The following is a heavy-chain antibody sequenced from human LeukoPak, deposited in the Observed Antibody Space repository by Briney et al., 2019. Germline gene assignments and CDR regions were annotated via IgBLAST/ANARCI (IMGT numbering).Heavy chain of an antibody. CDR1: GSSFSSYW. J-gene: IGHJ4*02. CDR3: ARIRGRGAPSDY. Sequence: GGSLRLSCAASGSSFSSYWMTWVRQAPGKGLEWVANIKQDGSAKYYVDSVKGRFTISRDNAKNSLYLQMNSLRAEDTAVYYCARIRGRGAPSDYWGQGTLVTVSS. CDR2: IKQDGSAK. V-gene: IGHV3-7*01. D-gene: IGHD3-10*01.